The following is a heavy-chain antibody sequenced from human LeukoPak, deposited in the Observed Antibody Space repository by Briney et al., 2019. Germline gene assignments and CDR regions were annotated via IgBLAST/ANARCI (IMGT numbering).Heavy chain of an antibody. CDR2: TNHSGST. D-gene: IGHD3-9*01. J-gene: IGHJ4*02. CDR1: GGSFSGYY. Sequence: SETLSLTCAVYGGSFSGYYWSWIRQPPGKGLEWIGETNHSGSTNYNPSLKSRVTISVDTSKNQFSLKLSSVTAADTAVYYCARGRYSGYYDILTGYSPTFDYWGQGTLVTVSS. V-gene: IGHV4-34*01. CDR3: ARGRYSGYYDILTGYSPTFDY.